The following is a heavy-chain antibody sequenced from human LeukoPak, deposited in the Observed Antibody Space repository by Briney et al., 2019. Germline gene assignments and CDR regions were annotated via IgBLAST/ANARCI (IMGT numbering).Heavy chain of an antibody. D-gene: IGHD5-12*01. CDR2: IYHSGST. Sequence: PGGSLRLSCAVSGFTFSSYAMSWVRQAPGKGLEWIGEIYHSGSTNYNPSLKSRVTISVDKSKNQFSLKLSSVTAADTAVYYCASDSGYDSEDHDAFDIWGQGTMVTVSS. CDR1: GFTFSSYAM. CDR3: ASDSGYDSEDHDAFDI. V-gene: IGHV4-4*02. J-gene: IGHJ3*02.